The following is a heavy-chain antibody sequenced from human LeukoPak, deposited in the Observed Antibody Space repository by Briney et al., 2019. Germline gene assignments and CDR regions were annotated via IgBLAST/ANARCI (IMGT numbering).Heavy chain of an antibody. Sequence: GGSLRLSCAASGFTFSSYWMHWVRQAPGKGLVWVSRINTDGSSTSYADSVKGRFTISRDNAKNSLYLQMNSLRAEDTAVYYCARDGEGSGIDYWGQGTLVTVSS. V-gene: IGHV3-74*01. D-gene: IGHD3-10*01. CDR2: INTDGSST. CDR1: GFTFSSYW. J-gene: IGHJ4*02. CDR3: ARDGEGSGIDY.